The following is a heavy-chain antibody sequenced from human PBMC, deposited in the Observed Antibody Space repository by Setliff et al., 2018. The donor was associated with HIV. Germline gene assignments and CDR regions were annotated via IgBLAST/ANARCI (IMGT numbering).Heavy chain of an antibody. CDR2: ISYSGST. CDR1: GASIRSQY. CDR3: ARTRGYSYGTLAGFDY. Sequence: ETLSLTCTVSGASIRSQYWSWIRKPPGKGLEWIGYISYSGSTNYNPSLESRVAMSVDTSKQQFSLEVSSVTAADTAVYYCARTRGYSYGTLAGFDYWGRGSLVTFAS. D-gene: IGHD5-18*01. J-gene: IGHJ4*01. V-gene: IGHV4-59*11.